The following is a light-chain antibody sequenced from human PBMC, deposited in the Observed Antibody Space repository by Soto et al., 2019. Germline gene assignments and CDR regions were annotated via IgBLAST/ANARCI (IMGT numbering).Light chain of an antibody. CDR2: AVS. CDR1: SSDVGLYDY. J-gene: IGLJ1*01. V-gene: IGLV2-14*01. Sequence: QSALTQPASVSGSAGQSITISCTGTSSDVGLYDYVSWYQQHPGKAPQLMIYAVSNRPSGVSNRFSASKSGNTASLFISGLQAEDEADYYCSSYTSDSSYVFGSGTKV. CDR3: SSYTSDSSYV.